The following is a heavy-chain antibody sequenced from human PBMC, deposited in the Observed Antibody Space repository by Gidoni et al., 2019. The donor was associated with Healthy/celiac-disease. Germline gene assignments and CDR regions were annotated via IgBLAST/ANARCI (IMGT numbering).Heavy chain of an antibody. CDR1: GFTVSSNY. J-gene: IGHJ6*02. CDR2: IYSGGST. Sequence: EVQLVESGGVLIQPGGSLRLSCAASGFTVSSNYVSWVRQAPGKGLEWVSVIYSGGSTNYAASVKGRFTISRDNYENTLYLQRNSLRADDTAVYYCASASGFRDYYYYYGMDVWGQGTTVTVSS. V-gene: IGHV3-53*01. D-gene: IGHD6-6*01. CDR3: ASASGFRDYYYYYGMDV.